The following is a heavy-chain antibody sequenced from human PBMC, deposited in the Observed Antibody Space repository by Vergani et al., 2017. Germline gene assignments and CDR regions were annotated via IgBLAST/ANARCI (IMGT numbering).Heavy chain of an antibody. D-gene: IGHD2-2*01. CDR2: IYTSGST. CDR1: GGSISSGSYY. V-gene: IGHV4-61*02. Sequence: QVQLQESGPGLVKPSQTLSLTCTVSGGSISSGSYYWSWIRQPAGKGLEWIGRIYTSGSTNYNPSLKSRVTMSVDTSKNQFSLKLSSVTAADTAVYYCARDCSSTSCPKKPYFHYYYMDVWGKGTTVTVSS. J-gene: IGHJ6*03. CDR3: ARDCSSTSCPKKPYFHYYYMDV.